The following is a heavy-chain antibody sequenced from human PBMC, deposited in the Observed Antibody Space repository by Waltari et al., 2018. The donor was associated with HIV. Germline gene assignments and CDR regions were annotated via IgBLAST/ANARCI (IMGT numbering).Heavy chain of an antibody. CDR3: VRGNWNYCDYYYGMDG. J-gene: IGHJ6*02. CDR2: ISHSGTT. V-gene: IGHV4-34*01. D-gene: IGHD1-7*01. Sequence: QVQLHQWGTGLLTPSETLSLTCAVYSGSFNVYYWTWVRQRPGKGLDWIGEISHSGTTNYNPSLKIRVAISVDTSKNQFSLRLRSVTAKDSATYFCVRGNWNYCDYYYGMDGWGQGTIVTVSS. CDR1: SGSFNVYY.